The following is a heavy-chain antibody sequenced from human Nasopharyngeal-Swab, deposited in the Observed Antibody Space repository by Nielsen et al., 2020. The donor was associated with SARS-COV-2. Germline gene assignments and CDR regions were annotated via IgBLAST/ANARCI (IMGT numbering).Heavy chain of an antibody. CDR1: GFTFSNYA. Sequence: GESLKISCAASGFTFSNYAMSWVRQGPGKGLEWVSSITSSGDRTSNADSVKGRFTISRDNAKNSLYLQMNSLRAEDTAVYYCARDLRRDSGWPVAYFDYWGQGTLVTVSS. J-gene: IGHJ4*02. CDR2: ITSSGDRT. V-gene: IGHV3-23*01. CDR3: ARDLRRDSGWPVAYFDY. D-gene: IGHD6-19*01.